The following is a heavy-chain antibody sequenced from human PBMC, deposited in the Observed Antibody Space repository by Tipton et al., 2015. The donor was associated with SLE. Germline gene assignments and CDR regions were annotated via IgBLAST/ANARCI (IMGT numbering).Heavy chain of an antibody. J-gene: IGHJ4*02. CDR2: IYTSGST. Sequence: TLSLTCTVSGGSISSYYWSWIRQPAGKGLEWIGHIYTSGSTNYNPSLKSRVTISVDTSKNQFSLKLSSVTATDTAVYYCAATGGIVATIGEDWGQGTLVTVSS. CDR1: GGSISSYY. V-gene: IGHV4-4*07. CDR3: AATGGIVATIGED. D-gene: IGHD5-12*01.